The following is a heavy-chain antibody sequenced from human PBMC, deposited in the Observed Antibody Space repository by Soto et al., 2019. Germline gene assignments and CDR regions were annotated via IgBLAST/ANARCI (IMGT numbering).Heavy chain of an antibody. CDR3: AQDYGDFDFIDY. Sequence: PGGSLRLSCAASGFTFSNYSMSWVRQAPGKGLEWVSAISRSGVNTYYADSIKGRFTISRDNSKNTLFLQMSSLRAADTAVYYCAQDYGDFDFIDYWGQGTLVTVSS. CDR1: GFTFSNYS. V-gene: IGHV3-23*01. CDR2: ISRSGVNT. J-gene: IGHJ4*02. D-gene: IGHD4-17*01.